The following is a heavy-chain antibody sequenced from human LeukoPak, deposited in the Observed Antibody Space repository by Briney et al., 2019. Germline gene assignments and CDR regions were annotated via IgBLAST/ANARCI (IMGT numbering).Heavy chain of an antibody. V-gene: IGHV3-30-3*01. D-gene: IGHD6-6*01. J-gene: IGHJ4*02. CDR2: ISYDGSNK. Sequence: PGGSLRLSCAASGFTFSSYAMHWVRQAPGKGLEWVAVISYDGSNKYYADSVKGRFTISRDNSKNTLYLQMNSLRAEDTAVYYCARDMGSSSSFDYWGQGTLVTVSS. CDR3: ARDMGSSSSFDY. CDR1: GFTFSSYA.